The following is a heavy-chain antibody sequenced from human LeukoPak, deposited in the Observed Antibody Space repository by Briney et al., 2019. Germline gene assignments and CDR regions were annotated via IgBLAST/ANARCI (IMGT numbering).Heavy chain of an antibody. V-gene: IGHV3-21*01. D-gene: IGHD3-9*01. J-gene: IGHJ4*02. CDR1: GFTFSSYS. CDR2: ISSSSSYI. Sequence: GGSLRLSCAASGFTFSSYSMNWVRQAPGKGLEWVSSISSSSSYIYYADSVKGRFTISRDNAKNSLYLQMNSLRAEYTAVYYCAVDYDILTGYYTDPVPFDYWGQGTLVTVSS. CDR3: AVDYDILTGYYTDPVPFDY.